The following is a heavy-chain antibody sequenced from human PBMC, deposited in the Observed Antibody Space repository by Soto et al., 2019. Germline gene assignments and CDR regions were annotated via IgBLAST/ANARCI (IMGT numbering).Heavy chain of an antibody. D-gene: IGHD4-4*01. CDR2: IRSKTHSYAT. V-gene: IGHV3-73*02. J-gene: IGHJ4*02. CDR3: TRHTVDY. Sequence: EVQLVESGGGLXXXXXXLKLSCAASGFSFSDSAIHWVRQASGKGLEWIGRIRSKTHSYATACAASVKGRFTISRDDSKNTVYLQMNSLKTEDTAVYYCTRHTVDYWGQGTLVTVSS. CDR1: GFSFSDSA.